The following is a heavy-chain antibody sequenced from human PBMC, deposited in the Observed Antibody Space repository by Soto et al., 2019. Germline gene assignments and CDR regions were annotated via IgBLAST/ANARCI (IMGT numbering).Heavy chain of an antibody. V-gene: IGHV1-69*12. CDR1: GGTFSSYA. Sequence: QVQLVQSGAEVKKPWSSVKVSCKASGGTFSSYAISWVRQAPGQGLEWMGGIIPIFGTANYAQKFQGSVTITADESTSTAYMELSSLRSEDTAVYYCARHGKPDYDDSSGYYEDYFDYWGQGTLVTVSS. CDR2: IIPIFGTA. D-gene: IGHD3-22*01. CDR3: ARHGKPDYDDSSGYYEDYFDY. J-gene: IGHJ4*02.